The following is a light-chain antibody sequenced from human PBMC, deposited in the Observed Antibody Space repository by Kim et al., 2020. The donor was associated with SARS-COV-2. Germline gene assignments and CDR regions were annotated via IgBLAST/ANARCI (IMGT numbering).Light chain of an antibody. CDR1: NPTWGAGYM. Sequence: VPGSGANPTWGAGYMVHGSHRLPGTAPKLLIFGNSNRPSGVPDLFSGSKSGTSASRATTGLQAEDEADYYCQSYDSSLGGSGVFGTGTKVTVL. V-gene: IGLV1-40*01. CDR2: GNS. CDR3: QSYDSSLGGSGV. J-gene: IGLJ1*01.